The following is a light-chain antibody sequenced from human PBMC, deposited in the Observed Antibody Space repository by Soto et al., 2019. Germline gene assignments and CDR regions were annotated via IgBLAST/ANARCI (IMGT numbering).Light chain of an antibody. CDR3: QQGSSWPYT. Sequence: EVVLTQSPATLSLSPGEGATLSCRASQSIGNYLAWYQQKPGHAPRLLIYATSNRATGIPARFSGSGSGTDFTLTISSLEPEDFAVYYCQQGSSWPYTFGPGTKVDIK. J-gene: IGKJ3*01. CDR1: QSIGNY. V-gene: IGKV3-11*01. CDR2: ATS.